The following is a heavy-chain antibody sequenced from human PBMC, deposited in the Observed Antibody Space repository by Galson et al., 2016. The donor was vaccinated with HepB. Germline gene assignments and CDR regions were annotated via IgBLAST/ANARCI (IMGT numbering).Heavy chain of an antibody. Sequence: SLRLSCAASGFSVSNNYLSWVRQAPGKGLELVSLINSNVDTRNDDSVKGRLTISRDNPKNTWYLQMNRLRVEDTAVYYCGRNVGSLGPGTLFTVSS. CDR2: INSNVDT. J-gene: IGHJ5*02. CDR1: GFSVSNNY. CDR3: GRNVGS. V-gene: IGHV3-53*01. D-gene: IGHD1-26*01.